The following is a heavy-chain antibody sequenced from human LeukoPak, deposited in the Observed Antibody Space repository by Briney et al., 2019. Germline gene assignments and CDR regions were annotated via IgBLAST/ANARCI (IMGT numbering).Heavy chain of an antibody. D-gene: IGHD4-17*01. J-gene: IGHJ4*02. Sequence: SETLSLTCAVYGGSFSGYYWSWIRQPPGKGLEWIGEINHRGSTNYHPSLKSRVTISVDTSKNQFSLKLSSVTAADTAVYYCARHGDDYGVDYWGQGTLVTVSS. CDR2: INHRGST. CDR3: ARHGDDYGVDY. CDR1: GGSFSGYY. V-gene: IGHV4-34*01.